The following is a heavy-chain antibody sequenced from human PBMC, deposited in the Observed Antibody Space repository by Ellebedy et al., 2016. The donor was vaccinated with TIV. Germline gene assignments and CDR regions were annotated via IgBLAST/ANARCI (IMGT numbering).Heavy chain of an antibody. Sequence: GESLKISCAASGFTFSSYWMHWVRQAPGKGLEWVSCISSGRSTIYYADSVKGRFTVSRDNSMTTVYLEMNSLRAEDTALYYCARDLDKSSGWYGGAAYWGQGTQVTVSS. D-gene: IGHD6-19*01. CDR2: ISSGRSTI. CDR3: ARDLDKSSGWYGGAAY. CDR1: GFTFSSYW. V-gene: IGHV3-48*04. J-gene: IGHJ4*02.